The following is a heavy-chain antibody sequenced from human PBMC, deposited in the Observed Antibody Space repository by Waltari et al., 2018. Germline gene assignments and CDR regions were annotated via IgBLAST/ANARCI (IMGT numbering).Heavy chain of an antibody. CDR1: GFTFSSYA. CDR2: ISYDGSNK. V-gene: IGHV3-30*01. J-gene: IGHJ6*02. CDR3: ARAAGYSSSWYMGANYYYYGMDV. D-gene: IGHD6-13*01. Sequence: QVQLVESGGGVVQPGRSLRLSCAASGFTFSSYAMHWVRQAPGKGIAWVEVISYDGSNKYYADSVKGRFTISRDNSKNTLYLQMNSLRAEDTAVYYCARAAGYSSSWYMGANYYYYGMDVWGQGTTVTVSS.